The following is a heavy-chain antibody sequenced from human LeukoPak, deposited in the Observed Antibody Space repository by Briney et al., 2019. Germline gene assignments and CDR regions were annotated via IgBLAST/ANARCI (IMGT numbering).Heavy chain of an antibody. Sequence: PSETLSLTCAVYGGSFSGYYWSWIRQPPGKGLEWIGEINHSGSTNYNPSLKSRVTISVDTSKNQFSLKLSSVTAADTAVYYCARGQYWNFDYWGQGILVTVSS. J-gene: IGHJ4*02. D-gene: IGHD2-8*02. CDR1: GGSFSGYY. CDR2: INHSGST. V-gene: IGHV4-34*01. CDR3: ARGQYWNFDY.